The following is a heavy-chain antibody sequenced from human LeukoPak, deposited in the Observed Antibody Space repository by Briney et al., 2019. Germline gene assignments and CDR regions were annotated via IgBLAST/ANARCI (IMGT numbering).Heavy chain of an antibody. CDR1: GFTFSSYG. J-gene: IGHJ4*02. V-gene: IGHV3-30*18. CDR3: AKSDYESPYLDY. D-gene: IGHD5-12*01. CDR2: ISYDGNNK. Sequence: GRSLRLSCAASGFTFSSYGIHWVRQAPGKGLEWVAVISYDGNNKEYVDSVKGRFSISRDNSKNTVHLQMISLRAEDTAVYYCAKSDYESPYLDYWGQGILVTVSS.